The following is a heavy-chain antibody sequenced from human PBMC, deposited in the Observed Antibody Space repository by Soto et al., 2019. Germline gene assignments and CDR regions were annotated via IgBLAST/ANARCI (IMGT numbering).Heavy chain of an antibody. Sequence: SQPVSRTLAISGVRVSSNSAAWNCSRQSPSRGLEWLGRTYYRSNWSNDYAVSVKSRITINPDTSKNQFSLQLYSVTPEDTAVYSCPAVSWFRGMDVWGQPTPVTVSS. V-gene: IGHV6-1*01. CDR3: PAVSWFRGMDV. J-gene: IGHJ6*02. D-gene: IGHD3-10*01. CDR2: TYYRSNWSN. CDR1: GVRVSSNSAA.